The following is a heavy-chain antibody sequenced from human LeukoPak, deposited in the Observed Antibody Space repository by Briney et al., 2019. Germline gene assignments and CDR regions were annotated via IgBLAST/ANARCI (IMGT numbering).Heavy chain of an antibody. D-gene: IGHD3-22*01. Sequence: SVKVSCKASGGTFSSYAISWVRQAPGQGLEWMGRIIPILGIANYAQKFQGRVTITADKSTSTAYMELSSLRSEDTAVYYCARERAVVVVTGVFYYYGMNVWGQGTTVTASS. J-gene: IGHJ6*02. CDR1: GGTFSSYA. V-gene: IGHV1-69*04. CDR3: ARERAVVVVTGVFYYYGMNV. CDR2: IIPILGIA.